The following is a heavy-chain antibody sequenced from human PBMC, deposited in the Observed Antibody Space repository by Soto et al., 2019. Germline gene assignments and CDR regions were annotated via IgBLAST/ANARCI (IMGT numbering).Heavy chain of an antibody. Sequence: TSETLSLTCTVSGGSISSSSYYWGWIRQPPGKGLEWIGSIYYSGSTYYNPSLKSRVTISVDTSKNQFSLKLSSVTAADTAVYYCARHHSDILTGYYCDYWGQGTLVTVSS. D-gene: IGHD3-9*01. CDR3: ARHHSDILTGYYCDY. J-gene: IGHJ4*02. V-gene: IGHV4-39*01. CDR2: IYYSGST. CDR1: GGSISSSSYY.